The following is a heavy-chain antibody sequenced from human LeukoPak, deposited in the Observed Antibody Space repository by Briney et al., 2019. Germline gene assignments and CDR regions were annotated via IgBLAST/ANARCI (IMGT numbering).Heavy chain of an antibody. CDR3: ARAYYGSGVVNAFDI. V-gene: IGHV4-4*07. D-gene: IGHD3-10*01. J-gene: IGHJ3*02. CDR2: THSSGST. CDR1: GGSVSGYY. Sequence: SETLSLTCTVSGGSVSGYYWTWIRQPAGKGLEWIGRTHSSGSTNYNPSLKSRVTMSVDTSKNQFSLKLSSVTAADTAVYYCARAYYGSGVVNAFDIWGQGTMVTVSS.